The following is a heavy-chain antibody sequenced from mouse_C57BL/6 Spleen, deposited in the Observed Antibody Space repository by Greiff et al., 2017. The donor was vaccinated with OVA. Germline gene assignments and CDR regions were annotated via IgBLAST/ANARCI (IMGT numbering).Heavy chain of an antibody. CDR2: IHPNSGST. D-gene: IGHD4-1*01. Sequence: VQLLQPGAELVKPGASVKLSCKASGYTFTSYWMHWVKQRPGQGLEWIGMIHPNSGSTNYNEKFKSKATLTVDKSSSTAYMQLSSLTSEDSAVYYCARTGTSGTWFAYWGQGTLVTVSA. J-gene: IGHJ3*01. CDR3: ARTGTSGTWFAY. V-gene: IGHV1-64*01. CDR1: GYTFTSYW.